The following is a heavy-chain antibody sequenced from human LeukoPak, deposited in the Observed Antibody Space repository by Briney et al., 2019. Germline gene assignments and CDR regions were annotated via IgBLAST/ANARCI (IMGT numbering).Heavy chain of an antibody. CDR3: ARGSYSSSWYGSVHYYYYMDV. CDR2: IYSGGST. D-gene: IGHD6-13*01. J-gene: IGHJ6*03. Sequence: GGSLRLSCAASGFTVSSNYMSWVRQAPGKGLEWVSVIYSGGSTYYADSVKGRFTISRDNSKNTLYLQMNSLRAEDTAVYYCARGSYSSSWYGSVHYYYYMDVWGKGTTVTISS. V-gene: IGHV3-53*01. CDR1: GFTVSSNY.